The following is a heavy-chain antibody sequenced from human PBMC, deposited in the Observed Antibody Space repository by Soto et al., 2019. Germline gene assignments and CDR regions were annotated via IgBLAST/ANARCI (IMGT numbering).Heavy chain of an antibody. J-gene: IGHJ4*02. V-gene: IGHV3-66*01. Sequence: EVQLVESGGGLVQPGGSLRLSCAASGFTVSSNYMSWVRQAPGKGLEWVSVIYSGGSTYYADSVKGRFTISRDNSNNTLYLQMNSLRAEDTAVYYCARDRCSGGSCYSDYWGQGTLVTVSS. CDR3: ARDRCSGGSCYSDY. D-gene: IGHD2-15*01. CDR1: GFTVSSNY. CDR2: IYSGGST.